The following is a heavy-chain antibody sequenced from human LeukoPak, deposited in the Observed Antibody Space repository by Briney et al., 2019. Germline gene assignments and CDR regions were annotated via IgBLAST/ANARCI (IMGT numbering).Heavy chain of an antibody. CDR2: INSDGSST. J-gene: IGHJ4*02. V-gene: IGHV3-74*01. CDR1: GFTFSSYW. CDR3: ASSSGWYVSDY. D-gene: IGHD6-19*01. Sequence: GGSLRLSCAASGFTFSSYWMHWVRQAAGKGLVWVSRINSDGSSTSYADSVKGRFTISRDNAKNALYLQMNSLRAEATAVYYCASSSGWYVSDYWGQGTLVTVSS.